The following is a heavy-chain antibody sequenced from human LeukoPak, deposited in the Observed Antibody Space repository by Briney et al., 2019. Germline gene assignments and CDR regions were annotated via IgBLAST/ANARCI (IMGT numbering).Heavy chain of an antibody. CDR1: GYSLTNYW. J-gene: IGHJ4*02. V-gene: IGHV5-51*01. D-gene: IGHD4-17*01. CDR3: ARRGDYGRPFDY. CDR2: IYPGDSDT. Sequence: GESLKISCKASGYSLTNYWIGWVRQMPGKGLEWMGIIYPGDSDTRYSPSFQGRVTISADKSINTAYLQWSSLKASDTAMYYRARRGDYGRPFDYWGQGTLVTVSS.